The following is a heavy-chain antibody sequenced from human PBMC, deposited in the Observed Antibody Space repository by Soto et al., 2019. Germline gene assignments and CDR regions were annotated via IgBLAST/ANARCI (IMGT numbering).Heavy chain of an antibody. Sequence: GGSLRLSCAASGFTFSSYAVHRVRQAPGKGLEWVAVISYDGSNKHYADSVKGRFTISRDNSKNTLYLQMNSLRAEDTAVYYCARDTVVVPAAIGVGGYYYGMDVWGQGTTVTVSS. CDR3: ARDTVVVPAAIGVGGYYYGMDV. V-gene: IGHV3-30-3*01. D-gene: IGHD2-2*01. CDR1: GFTFSSYA. J-gene: IGHJ6*02. CDR2: ISYDGSNK.